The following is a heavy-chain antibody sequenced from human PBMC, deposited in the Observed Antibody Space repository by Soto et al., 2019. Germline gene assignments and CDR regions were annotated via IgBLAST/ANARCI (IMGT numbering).Heavy chain of an antibody. J-gene: IGHJ6*02. Sequence: SETLSLTGAVSGGSISRSNWWSWVRQRPGKGLEWIGEIYHSGSTNYNPSLKSRVTISVDKSKNQFSLKLSSVTAADTAVYYCARALSDEYSSSHYYYYYGMDVWGQGTTVTVSS. CDR3: ARALSDEYSSSHYYYYYGMDV. CDR2: IYHSGST. V-gene: IGHV4-4*02. CDR1: GGSISRSNW. D-gene: IGHD6-6*01.